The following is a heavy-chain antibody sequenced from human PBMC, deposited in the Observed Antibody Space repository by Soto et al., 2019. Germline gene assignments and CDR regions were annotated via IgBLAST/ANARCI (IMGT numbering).Heavy chain of an antibody. CDR3: ASLLYYYDRKFDY. CDR1: GGSISSDSW. J-gene: IGHJ4*02. Sequence: QVQLQESGPGLVKPSGTLSPTCAVSGGSISSDSWWSWVRQPPGKGLEWIGEIHHSGSANYDPSLKSRVTLSVDKSKNQFYMKLTSVTDADTAVYYCASLLYYYDRKFDYWGQGTLVTVSS. D-gene: IGHD3-22*01. V-gene: IGHV4-4*02. CDR2: IHHSGSA.